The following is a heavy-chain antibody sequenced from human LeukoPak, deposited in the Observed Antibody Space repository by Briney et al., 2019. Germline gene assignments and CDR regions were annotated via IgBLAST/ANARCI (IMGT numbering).Heavy chain of an antibody. J-gene: IGHJ4*02. CDR2: IYISGTT. CDR3: ARDSRSGLPFDY. CDR1: GGSINSYY. D-gene: IGHD2-15*01. V-gene: IGHV4-4*07. Sequence: PPETLSLTCTVSGGSINSYYWSWIRQPAGKGLEWIGRIYISGTTNYNPSLKSRVTMSVDTSKNQFSLKLTSVTAADTAVYYCARDSRSGLPFDYWGQGTLVTVSS.